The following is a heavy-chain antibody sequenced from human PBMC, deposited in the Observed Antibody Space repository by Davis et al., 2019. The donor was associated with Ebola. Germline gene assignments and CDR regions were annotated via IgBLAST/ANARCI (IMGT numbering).Heavy chain of an antibody. CDR1: GYTFTSYG. D-gene: IGHD5-24*01. J-gene: IGHJ6*02. Sequence: SVKVSCKASGYTFTSYGISWVRQAPGQGLEWMGGIIPIFGTANYAQKFQGRVTITADESTSTAYMELSSLRSEDTAVYYCARQEMATTYYYYYGMDVWGQGTTVTVSS. V-gene: IGHV1-69*13. CDR3: ARQEMATTYYYYYGMDV. CDR2: IIPIFGTA.